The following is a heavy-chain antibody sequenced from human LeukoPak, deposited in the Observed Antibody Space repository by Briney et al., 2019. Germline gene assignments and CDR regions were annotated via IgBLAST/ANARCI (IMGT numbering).Heavy chain of an antibody. CDR3: ASSGRDYYGSGSYDVFDI. D-gene: IGHD3-10*01. CDR2: ISSSTNNI. CDR1: GFTFSSYS. Sequence: GGSLRLSCAASGFTFSSYSMNWVRQAPGKGLEWVSYISSSTNNIYYPDSVKGRFIISRDNAQNSLYLQMNSLRDEDTAIYYCASSGRDYYGSGSYDVFDIWGQGTMVTASS. J-gene: IGHJ3*02. V-gene: IGHV3-48*02.